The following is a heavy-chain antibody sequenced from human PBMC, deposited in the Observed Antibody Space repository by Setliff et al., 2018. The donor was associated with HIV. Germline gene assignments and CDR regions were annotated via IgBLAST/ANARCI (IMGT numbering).Heavy chain of an antibody. J-gene: IGHJ4*02. CDR2: IEQDGSEK. D-gene: IGHD1-26*01. V-gene: IGHV3-7*03. CDR1: GFTFSSYW. CDR3: ARDRGGSYTPLDF. Sequence: PGGSLRLSCAASGFTFSSYWMSWVRQAPGKGREWVANIEQDGSEKYYVDSVKGRFTIFRDNAENSLYLQMNSLRVEDTAVYYCARDRGGSYTPLDFWGQGTLVTVSS.